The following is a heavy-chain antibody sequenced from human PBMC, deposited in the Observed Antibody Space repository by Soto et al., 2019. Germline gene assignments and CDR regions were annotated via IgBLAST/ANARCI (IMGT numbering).Heavy chain of an antibody. CDR1: GWSFTNNY. CDR3: ASARWDY. V-gene: IGHV4-34*01. J-gene: IGHJ4*02. CDR2: VNHDGST. Sequence: SETLSLTCAFSGWSFTNNYWTWIRQPPGKGLDWIGEVNHDGSTNYHPSLRGRVTISIDTSKNQFSLKLSSVTAADTGVYYCASARWDYWGRGTLVTVSS.